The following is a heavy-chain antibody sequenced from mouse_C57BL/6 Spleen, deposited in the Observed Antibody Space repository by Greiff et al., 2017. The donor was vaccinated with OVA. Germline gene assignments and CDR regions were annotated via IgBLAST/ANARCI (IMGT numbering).Heavy chain of an antibody. CDR2: IWSGGST. V-gene: IGHV2-2*01. J-gene: IGHJ4*01. D-gene: IGHD4-1*01. Sequence: VQLQQSGPGLVQPSQSLSITCTVSGFSLTSSGVHWVRQSPGKGLEWLGVIWSGGSTDYNAAFISRLSISKDNSKSQVFFKMNSLQADDTAIYYCARKGAANWDYAMDYWGQGTSVTVSS. CDR1: GFSLTSSG. CDR3: ARKGAANWDYAMDY.